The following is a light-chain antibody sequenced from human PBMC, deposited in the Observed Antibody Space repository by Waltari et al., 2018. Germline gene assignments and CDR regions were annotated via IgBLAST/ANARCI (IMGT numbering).Light chain of an antibody. V-gene: IGKV1-39*01. CDR3: QQSYSTPLT. CDR2: AAS. CDR1: QSISSY. Sequence: VGDRVTITCRASQSISSYLNWYQQKPGKAPKLLIYAASSLQSGVPSRFSGSGSGTDFTLTISSLQPEDFATYYCQQSYSTPLTFGGGTKVEIK. J-gene: IGKJ4*01.